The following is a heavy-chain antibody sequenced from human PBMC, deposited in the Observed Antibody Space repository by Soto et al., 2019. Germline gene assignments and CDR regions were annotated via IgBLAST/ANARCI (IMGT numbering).Heavy chain of an antibody. V-gene: IGHV4-39*02. CDR3: ASRPTFYHGSGTYYDAFDV. CDR2: IYYSGNI. D-gene: IGHD3-10*01. J-gene: IGHJ3*01. CDR1: GGSLTSTDYY. Sequence: QLQLEESGPGLVKPSETLSLTCAVSGGSLTSTDYYWGWIRQPPGKGLEWIGSIYYSGNIHYNPSFKSRLTISVDSSNSHFSLTLTSVTAADTAVYCCASRPTFYHGSGTYYDAFDVWGQGTMVTVSS.